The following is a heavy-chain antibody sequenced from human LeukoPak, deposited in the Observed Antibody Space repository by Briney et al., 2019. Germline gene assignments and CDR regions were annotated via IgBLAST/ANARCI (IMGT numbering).Heavy chain of an antibody. CDR3: ARESGDRYYFDY. V-gene: IGHV1-2*02. CDR2: SNPNSGGT. D-gene: IGHD1-26*01. CDR1: GYTFTGSY. J-gene: IGHJ4*02. Sequence: ASVKVSCKASGYTFTGSYMRWVRQAPGQGLEWMGWSNPNSGGTNYAQKFQGRVTMTKDTSISTAYMELSRLRSDDTAVYYCARESGDRYYFDYWGQGTLVTVSS.